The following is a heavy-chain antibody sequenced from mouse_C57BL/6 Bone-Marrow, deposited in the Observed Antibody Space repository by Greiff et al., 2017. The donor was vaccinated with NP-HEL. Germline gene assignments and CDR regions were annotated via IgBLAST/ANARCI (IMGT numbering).Heavy chain of an antibody. V-gene: IGHV1-26*01. CDR2: INPNNGGT. CDR3: ARLSYYGSKGYYFDY. D-gene: IGHD1-1*01. CDR1: GYTFTDYY. Sequence: DVQLQESGPELVKPGASVKISCKASGYTFTDYYMNWVKQSHGKSLEWIGDINPNNGGTSYNQKFKGKATLTVDKSSSTAYMELRSLTSEDSAVYYCARLSYYGSKGYYFDYWGQGTTLTVSS. J-gene: IGHJ2*01.